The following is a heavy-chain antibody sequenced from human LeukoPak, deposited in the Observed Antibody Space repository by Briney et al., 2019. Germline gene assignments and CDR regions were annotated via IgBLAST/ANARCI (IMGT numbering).Heavy chain of an antibody. J-gene: IGHJ4*02. CDR3: AKIAEPVAGGYYSDY. V-gene: IGHV3-21*04. Sequence: GGSLRLSCAASGFTFISYSMNWVRQAPGKGLEWVSSISSSSSYIYYADSVKGRFTISRDNPKNTLYLQMNSLRAEDTAVYYCAKIAEPVAGGYYSDYWGQGTLVTVSS. CDR1: GFTFISYS. CDR2: ISSSSSYI. D-gene: IGHD3-22*01.